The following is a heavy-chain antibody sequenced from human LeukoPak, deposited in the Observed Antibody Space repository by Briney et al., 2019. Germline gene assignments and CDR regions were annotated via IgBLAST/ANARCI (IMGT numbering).Heavy chain of an antibody. V-gene: IGHV3-23*01. CDR1: GLTFSNYA. CDR3: AKGLGTSGWSVSTFDY. Sequence: GGSHRLSCAASGLTFSNYAMTWVRQAPGKGLEWVSRISDVGGSTYYADSVKGRFTISRDNSKNTLYLQMNTLRAEDTAVYYCAKGLGTSGWSVSTFDYWGQGTLVTVST. D-gene: IGHD6-19*01. CDR2: ISDVGGST. J-gene: IGHJ4*02.